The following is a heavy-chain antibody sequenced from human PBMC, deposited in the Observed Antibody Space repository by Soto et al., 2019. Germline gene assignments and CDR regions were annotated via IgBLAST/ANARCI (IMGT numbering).Heavy chain of an antibody. D-gene: IGHD2-8*01. CDR3: ARDSTNGPRAYYYGMDV. CDR1: GFTFSSYG. CDR2: IWYDGSNK. V-gene: IGHV3-33*01. Sequence: GGSLRLSCAASGFTFSSYGMHWVRQAPGKGLEWVAVIWYDGSNKYHADSVKGRFTISRDNSKNTLYLQMNSLRAEDTAVYYCARDSTNGPRAYYYGMDVWGQGTTVTVSS. J-gene: IGHJ6*02.